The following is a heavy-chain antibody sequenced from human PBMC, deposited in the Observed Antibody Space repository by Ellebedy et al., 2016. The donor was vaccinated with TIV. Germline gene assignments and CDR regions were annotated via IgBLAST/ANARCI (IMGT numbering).Heavy chain of an antibody. D-gene: IGHD3-22*01. J-gene: IGHJ4*02. Sequence: AASVKVSCKASGDTFTGYYIHWVRQAPGQGLEWMGWLNVASTDTNYAQRFRDRVTMTRDTSISTAYMDLSRLTSDDTAVYYCARSVMKVVTAAPLGYWGQGTLVTVSS. CDR1: GDTFTGYY. CDR2: LNVASTDT. V-gene: IGHV1-2*02. CDR3: ARSVMKVVTAAPLGY.